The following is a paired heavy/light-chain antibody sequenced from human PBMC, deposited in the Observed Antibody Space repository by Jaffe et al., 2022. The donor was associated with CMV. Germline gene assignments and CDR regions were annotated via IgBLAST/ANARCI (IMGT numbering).Heavy chain of an antibody. J-gene: IGHJ4*02. CDR3: AQDRNWGDFDY. D-gene: IGHD7-27*01. CDR1: GFTFSSYD. V-gene: IGHV3-30*18. Sequence: QVQLVESGGGVVQPGRSLRLSCAASGFTFSSYDMHWARQAPGKGLEWVAVISYDGENKYYTDSVVGRFTISRDNSKSMLYLQLNSLRSEDTAVYFCAQDRNWGDFDYWGQGTLVTVSS. CDR2: ISYDGENK.
Light chain of an antibody. V-gene: IGKV3-11*01. CDR2: EAS. J-gene: IGKJ5*01. Sequence: EIVLTQSPATLSLSPGERATLSCRASQNIYSKLAWYQQKPGQAPRLLISEASNRAPGIPARFSGSGSGTDFTLTISRLEPEDFAVYYCQQRSNWPPITFGQGTRLEIK. CDR3: QQRSNWPPIT. CDR1: QNIYSK.